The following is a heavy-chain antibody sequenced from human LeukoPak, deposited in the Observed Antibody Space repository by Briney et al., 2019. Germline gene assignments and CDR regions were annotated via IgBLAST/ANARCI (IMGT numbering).Heavy chain of an antibody. D-gene: IGHD1/OR15-1a*01. CDR1: AGSISPYY. V-gene: IGHV4-59*01. CDR3: VRDRHWTNDWVFDY. J-gene: IGHJ4*02. Sequence: PSETLSLTCTVSAGSISPYYWSWIRQPPGKGLEWIGYVYYTGSTDYNPSLKSRVTISVDTSKNQFSLKLSSVAAADTAVYYCVRDRHWTNDWVFDYWGQGTLVTVSS. CDR2: VYYTGST.